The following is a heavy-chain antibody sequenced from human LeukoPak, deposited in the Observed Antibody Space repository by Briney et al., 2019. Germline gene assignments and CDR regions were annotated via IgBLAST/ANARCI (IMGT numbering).Heavy chain of an antibody. Sequence: PGGSLRLSCAASGFTFSSYGMHWVRQAPDKGLEWVAFTRYDGSNKYYVDSVKGRFTISRDNSKKTLFLQMNSLRAEDTAVYYCASDVVGGTTNYWGQGTLVTVSS. CDR2: TRYDGSNK. V-gene: IGHV3-30*02. J-gene: IGHJ4*02. CDR3: ASDVVGGTTNY. D-gene: IGHD1-26*01. CDR1: GFTFSSYG.